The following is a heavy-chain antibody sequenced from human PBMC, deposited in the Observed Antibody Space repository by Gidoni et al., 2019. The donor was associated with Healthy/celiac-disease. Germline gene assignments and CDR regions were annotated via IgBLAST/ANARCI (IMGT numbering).Heavy chain of an antibody. CDR3: ARDRPHPYGSGSYRYYYGMDV. V-gene: IGHV3-66*02. D-gene: IGHD3-10*01. CDR1: GFTVSSNY. CDR2: IYSGGST. Sequence: EVQLVESGGGLVQPGGSLRLSCAASGFTVSSNYMSWVRQAPGKGLEWVSVIYSGGSTYYADSVKGRFTISRDNSKNTLYLQMNSLRAEDTAVYYCARDRPHPYGSGSYRYYYGMDVWGQGTTVTVSS. J-gene: IGHJ6*02.